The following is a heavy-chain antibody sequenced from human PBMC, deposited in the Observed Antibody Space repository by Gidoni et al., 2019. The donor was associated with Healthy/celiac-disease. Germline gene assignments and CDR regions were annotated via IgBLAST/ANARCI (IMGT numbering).Heavy chain of an antibody. CDR3: ARGAQGIAAAGGLAWH. CDR1: GFTFSSTE. D-gene: IGHD6-13*01. J-gene: IGHJ4*02. Sequence: EVPLVECGGGLVQPGWSLRISCAASGFTFSSTEMNWVRQAPGNGLEWFSYISSSRSTIYYAASVKGRFTISRDNAKNSLYLQMNSLRAEDTSVYYCARGAQGIAAAGGLAWHWGQGSLVTVSS. CDR2: ISSSRSTI. V-gene: IGHV3-48*03.